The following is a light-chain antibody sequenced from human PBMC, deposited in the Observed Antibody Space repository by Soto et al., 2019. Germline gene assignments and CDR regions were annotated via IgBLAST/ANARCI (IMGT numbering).Light chain of an antibody. CDR1: QSIRSD. Sequence: EIVMTQSPATLSVSPGEGATISCRASQSIRSDLAWYQQKPGQAPRLLIYGASTRATGIPARFSGSGSGTEFTLTISSLQSEDSAFYNCQQYNNWPLTFGGGTKVEIK. V-gene: IGKV3-15*01. J-gene: IGKJ4*01. CDR2: GAS. CDR3: QQYNNWPLT.